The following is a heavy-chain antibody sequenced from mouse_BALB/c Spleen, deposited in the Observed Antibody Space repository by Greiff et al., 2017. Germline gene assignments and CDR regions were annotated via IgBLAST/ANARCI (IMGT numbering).Heavy chain of an antibody. CDR2: ISDGGSYT. V-gene: IGHV5-4*02. D-gene: IGHD1-1*02. J-gene: IGHJ4*01. Sequence: EVKLMESGGGLVKPGGSLKLSCAASGFTFSDYYMYWVRQTPEKRLEGVATISDGGSYTYYPDSVKGRFTISRDNAKNNLYLQMSSLKSEDTAMYYCARGNYGYAMDYWGQGTSVTVSS. CDR1: GFTFSDYY. CDR3: ARGNYGYAMDY.